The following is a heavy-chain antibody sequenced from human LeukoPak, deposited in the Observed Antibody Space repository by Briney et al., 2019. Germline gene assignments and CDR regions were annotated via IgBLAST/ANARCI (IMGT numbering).Heavy chain of an antibody. Sequence: SETLSLTCTVSGGSISSYYWSWIRQPPGKGLEWIGYMYYSGSTNYNPSLMSRVTISVDTSKNQFSLKLSSVTAADTAVYYCARESVYSGWFDYWGQGTLVTVSS. CDR1: GGSISSYY. J-gene: IGHJ4*02. CDR2: MYYSGST. CDR3: ARESVYSGWFDY. V-gene: IGHV4-59*01. D-gene: IGHD6-19*01.